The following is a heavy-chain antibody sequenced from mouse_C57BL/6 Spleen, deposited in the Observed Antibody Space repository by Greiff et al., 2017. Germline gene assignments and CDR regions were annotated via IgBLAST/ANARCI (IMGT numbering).Heavy chain of an antibody. V-gene: IGHV1-52*01. CDR1: GYTFTSYW. CDR2: IDPSDSET. J-gene: IGHJ2*01. CDR3: ARDGYDFDY. Sequence: VKLKQPGAELVRPGSSVKLSCKASGYTFTSYWMHWVKQRPIQGLEWIGNIDPSDSETHYNQKFKDKATLTVDKSSSTAYMQLSSLTSEDSAVYYCARDGYDFDYWGQGTTLTVSS. D-gene: IGHD2-2*01.